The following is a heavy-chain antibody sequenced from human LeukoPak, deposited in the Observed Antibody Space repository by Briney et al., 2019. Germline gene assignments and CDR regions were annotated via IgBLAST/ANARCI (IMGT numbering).Heavy chain of an antibody. D-gene: IGHD3-22*01. CDR3: ARERDYPHYYDSSGYYYFDY. CDR2: IYYSGST. CDR1: GGSISSYY. J-gene: IGHJ4*02. V-gene: IGHV4-59*01. Sequence: SETLSLTCTVSGGSISSYYWSWIRQPPGKGLEWIGYIYYSGSTNYNPSLKSRVTISVDTSKNQFSLKLSSVTAADTAVYYCARERDYPHYYDSSGYYYFDYWGQGTLVTVSS.